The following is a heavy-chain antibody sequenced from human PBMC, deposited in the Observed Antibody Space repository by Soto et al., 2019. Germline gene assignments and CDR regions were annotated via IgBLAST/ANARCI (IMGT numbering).Heavy chain of an antibody. V-gene: IGHV3-74*01. CDR3: TRDPRNKGFDP. Sequence: GGSLRLSCAASGFTFSSYSMNWVRQAPGKGLVWVSCIEGDGSRTTYADSVKGRFTISRDNAKNTLYLQMNSLIVEDTAVYYCTRDPRNKGFDPWGQGILVTISS. CDR1: GFTFSSYS. J-gene: IGHJ5*02. CDR2: IEGDGSRT.